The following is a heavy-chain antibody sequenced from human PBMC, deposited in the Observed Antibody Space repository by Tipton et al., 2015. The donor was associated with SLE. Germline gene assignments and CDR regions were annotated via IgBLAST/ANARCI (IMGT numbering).Heavy chain of an antibody. Sequence: TLSLTCTVSGDSISGHSWSWIRQPPGKGLEWIASIVSSWSTSYNPSLESRVTILLDTSKNQFSLRLNSVTAADTAVYYCARRRGSSWYEDYFDYWGQGSLVTVSS. V-gene: IGHV4-59*11. J-gene: IGHJ4*02. D-gene: IGHD6-13*01. CDR2: IVSSWST. CDR3: ARRRGSSWYEDYFDY. CDR1: GDSISGHS.